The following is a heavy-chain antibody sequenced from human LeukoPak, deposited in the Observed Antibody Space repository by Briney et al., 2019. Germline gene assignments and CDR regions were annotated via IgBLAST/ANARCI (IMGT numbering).Heavy chain of an antibody. CDR2: IKSKTDGGTT. CDR1: GFTFSNAW. D-gene: IGHD4-17*01. J-gene: IGHJ6*02. CDR3: TRFYGDYVGYYYGMDV. Sequence: PGGSLRLSCAASGFTFSNAWMNWVRQAPGQGLEWVGRIKSKTDGGTTDYAAPVKGRFTISRDDSKNTLYLQMNSLKTEDTAVYYCTRFYGDYVGYYYGMDVWGQGTTVTVSS. V-gene: IGHV3-15*07.